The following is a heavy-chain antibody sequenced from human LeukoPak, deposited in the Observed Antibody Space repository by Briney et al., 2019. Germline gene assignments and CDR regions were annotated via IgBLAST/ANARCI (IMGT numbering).Heavy chain of an antibody. CDR2: IIPIFGTV. V-gene: IGHV1-69*05. CDR3: ARSLFANYYYYYMDV. J-gene: IGHJ6*03. CDR1: GYTFTSYG. D-gene: IGHD2-8*01. Sequence: GASVKVSCKASGYTFTSYGISWVRQAPGQGLEWMGGIIPIFGTVNYAQKFQGRVTITTDESTSTAYMELSSLRSEDTAVYYCARSLFANYYYYYMDVWGKGTTVTVSS.